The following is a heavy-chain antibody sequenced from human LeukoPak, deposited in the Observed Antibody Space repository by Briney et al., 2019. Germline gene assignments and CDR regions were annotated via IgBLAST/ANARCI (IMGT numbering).Heavy chain of an antibody. CDR1: GFTFSSYS. J-gene: IGHJ4*02. V-gene: IGHV3-21*01. Sequence: GGSLRLSCAASGFTFSSYSMNWVRQAPGKGLEWVSSISSSSSYIYYADSVKGRFTITRDNAKNSLYLQMSSLRAEDTAVYYCASTPDPYDGSGSDYWGQGTLVTVSS. CDR3: ASTPDPYDGSGSDY. CDR2: ISSSSSYI. D-gene: IGHD3-22*01.